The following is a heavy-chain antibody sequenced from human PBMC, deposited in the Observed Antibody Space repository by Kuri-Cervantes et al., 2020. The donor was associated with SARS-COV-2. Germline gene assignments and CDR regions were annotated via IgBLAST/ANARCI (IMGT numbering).Heavy chain of an antibody. J-gene: IGHJ5*02. Sequence: SVKVSCKASGGTFSSYAISWVRQAPGQGLEWMGEIIPIFGTANYAQKFQGRVTITADESTSTAYMELSSLRSEDTAVYYCARDGAARPSYNWFDPWGQGTLVTVSS. V-gene: IGHV1-69*13. D-gene: IGHD6-6*01. CDR2: IIPIFGTA. CDR3: ARDGAARPSYNWFDP. CDR1: GGTFSSYA.